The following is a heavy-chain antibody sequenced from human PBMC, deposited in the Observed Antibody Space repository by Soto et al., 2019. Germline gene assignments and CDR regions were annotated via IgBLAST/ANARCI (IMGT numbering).Heavy chain of an antibody. J-gene: IGHJ3*02. CDR2: ISAYNGNT. V-gene: IGHV1-18*01. D-gene: IGHD4-17*01. Sequence: GASVKVSCKASVYTFIRYSISWVRQAPGQGLEWMGWISAYNGNTSYAQKLQGRVTMTTDTSTSTAYMELRSLRSDDTAVYYCARRGTTVVTRDGFDIWGQGTMVTVSS. CDR1: VYTFIRYS. CDR3: ARRGTTVVTRDGFDI.